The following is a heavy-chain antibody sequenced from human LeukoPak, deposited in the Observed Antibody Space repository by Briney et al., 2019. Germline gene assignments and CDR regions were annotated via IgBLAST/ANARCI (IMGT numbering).Heavy chain of an antibody. CDR2: IYYSGST. D-gene: IGHD3-22*01. CDR1: GGSVSSGSYY. CDR3: ARPGYDSSGYHDAFDI. V-gene: IGHV4-61*01. Sequence: SETLSLTCTVSGGSVSSGSYYWSWIRQPPGKGLEWIGYIYYSGSTNYNPSLKSRVTISVDTSKNQFSLKLSSVTAADTAVYYCARPGYDSSGYHDAFDIWGQGTMVTVSS. J-gene: IGHJ3*02.